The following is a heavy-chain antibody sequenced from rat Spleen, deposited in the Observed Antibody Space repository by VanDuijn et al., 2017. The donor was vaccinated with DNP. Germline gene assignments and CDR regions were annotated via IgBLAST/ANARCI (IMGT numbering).Heavy chain of an antibody. J-gene: IGHJ2*01. CDR1: GFIFSNYW. D-gene: IGHD1-9*01. Sequence: EVQLVESGGGPVQPGRSLKLSCVASGFIFSNYWMTWIRQAPGKGLEWVASISTGGGNTYYRDSVKGRFTISRDNAKNTQYLQMDSLRSEDTATYYCARHTTGIPDYWGQGVMVTVSS. V-gene: IGHV5-31*01. CDR3: ARHTTGIPDY. CDR2: ISTGGGNT.